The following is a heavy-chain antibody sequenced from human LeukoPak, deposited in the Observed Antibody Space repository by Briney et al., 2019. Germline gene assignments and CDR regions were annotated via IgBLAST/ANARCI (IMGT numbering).Heavy chain of an antibody. CDR3: VRLHSGYESLYFDS. CDR1: GYTFTSYT. V-gene: IGHV7-4-1*02. CDR2: INTNTGTP. D-gene: IGHD5-12*01. Sequence: ASVKVSCKASGYTFTSYTLSWLRQAPGQGLEWMGWINTNTGTPTYAQGFTGRFVFSLDSSVSTAYLQISSLKAEDIAVYYCVRLHSGYESLYFDSWGQGTLVTVSS. J-gene: IGHJ4*02.